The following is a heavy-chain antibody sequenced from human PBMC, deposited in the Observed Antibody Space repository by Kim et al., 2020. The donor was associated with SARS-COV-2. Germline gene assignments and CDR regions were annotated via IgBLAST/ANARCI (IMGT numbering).Heavy chain of an antibody. CDR1: GFTFSSYW. CDR3: ARDNSNDYVWGSYRYDAFDI. Sequence: GGSLRLSCAASGFTFSSYWMSWVRQAPGKGLEWVANIKQDGSEKYYVDSVKGRFTISRDNAKNSLYLQMNSLRAEDTAVYYCARDNSNDYVWGSYRYDAFDIWGQGTMVTVSS. CDR2: IKQDGSEK. J-gene: IGHJ3*02. V-gene: IGHV3-7*03. D-gene: IGHD3-16*02.